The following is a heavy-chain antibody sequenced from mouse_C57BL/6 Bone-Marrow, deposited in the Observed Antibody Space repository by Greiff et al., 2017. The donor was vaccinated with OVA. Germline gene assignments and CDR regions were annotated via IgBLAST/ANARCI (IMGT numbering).Heavy chain of an antibody. CDR3: ARRAYYSWCAY. CDR1: GYTFTSYG. Sequence: QVQLQQSGAELARPGASVKLSCKASGYTFTSYGISWVKQRTGQGLEWIGEIYPRSGNTYYNEKFKGKATLTADKSSSTAYMELRSLTSEDSAVYFCARRAYYSWCAYWGQGTLVTVSA. CDR2: IYPRSGNT. D-gene: IGHD1-1*01. V-gene: IGHV1-81*01. J-gene: IGHJ3*01.